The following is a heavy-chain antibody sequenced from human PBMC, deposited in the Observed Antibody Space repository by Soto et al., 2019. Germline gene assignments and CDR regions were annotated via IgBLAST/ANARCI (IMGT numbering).Heavy chain of an antibody. V-gene: IGHV3-21*02. D-gene: IGHD3-16*01. CDR2: ISGSSDYI. Sequence: EVQLVESGGGLVKPGGSLRLSCAASGFTFSSYSMNWVRQAPGKGLDWVSSISGSSDYIFYGDSVKGRFTISRDNSKNTLYLQMNSLRAEDTAVYYCARDYVDYVWGSSIDYWGQGTLVTVSS. CDR3: ARDYVDYVWGSSIDY. CDR1: GFTFSSYS. J-gene: IGHJ4*02.